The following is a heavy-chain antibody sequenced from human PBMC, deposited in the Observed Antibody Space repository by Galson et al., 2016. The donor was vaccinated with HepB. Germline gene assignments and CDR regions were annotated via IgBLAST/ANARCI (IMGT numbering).Heavy chain of an antibody. D-gene: IGHD3-10*01. V-gene: IGHV2-5*02. CDR2: IYWDDDK. CDR3: AHRPPPEVPNIIEWFGP. CDR1: GFSLSTSGVA. Sequence: PALVKPTQTLTLTCTFSGFSLSTSGVAVGWIRQPPGKALEWPALIYWDDDKRYSPSLKSRLTITKDTSKNQVVLTMTNMDPADTATYYCAHRPPPEVPNIIEWFGPWGQGTLATVSS. J-gene: IGHJ5*02.